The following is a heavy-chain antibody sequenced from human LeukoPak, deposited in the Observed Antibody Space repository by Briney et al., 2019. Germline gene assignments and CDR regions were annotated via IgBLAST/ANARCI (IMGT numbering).Heavy chain of an antibody. V-gene: IGHV1-69*13. Sequence: GASVKVSCKASGGTFISYAISWVRQAPGQGLEWMGGIIPIFGTANYAQKFQGRVTITADESTSTAYMELSSLRSEDTAVYYCASRSDYGDPWYFDYWGQGTLVTVSS. J-gene: IGHJ4*02. D-gene: IGHD4-17*01. CDR3: ASRSDYGDPWYFDY. CDR2: IIPIFGTA. CDR1: GGTFISYA.